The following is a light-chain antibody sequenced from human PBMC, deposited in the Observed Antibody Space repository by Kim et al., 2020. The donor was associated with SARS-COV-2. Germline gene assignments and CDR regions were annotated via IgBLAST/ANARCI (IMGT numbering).Light chain of an antibody. Sequence: ALGQTVRITCQGDSLRKSYASWYQQKPGQAPILVISGDNDRPSGFPDRFSGSSSGSTASLTITGAQAEDEADYYCCSRDSSAKDYVFGTGTKVSVL. CDR2: GDN. CDR3: CSRDSSAKDYV. J-gene: IGLJ1*01. V-gene: IGLV3-19*01. CDR1: SLRKSY.